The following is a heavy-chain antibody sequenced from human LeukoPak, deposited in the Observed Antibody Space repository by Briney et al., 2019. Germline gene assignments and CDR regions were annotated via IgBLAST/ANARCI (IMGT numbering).Heavy chain of an antibody. Sequence: AGGSLRLSCAASGFAFSDYWMSWVRQAPGKGLEWVANINEDGSKKHYLDSVEGRFTISRDNAKNSLYLQMNSLRAEDTAVYYCARDWGIGYWGQGTLVTVSS. CDR1: GFAFSDYW. J-gene: IGHJ4*02. D-gene: IGHD3-16*01. CDR3: ARDWGIGY. V-gene: IGHV3-7*01. CDR2: INEDGSKK.